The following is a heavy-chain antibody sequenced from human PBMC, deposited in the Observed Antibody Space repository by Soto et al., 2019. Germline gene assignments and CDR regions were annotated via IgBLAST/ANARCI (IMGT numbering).Heavy chain of an antibody. V-gene: IGHV3-23*01. J-gene: IGHJ4*02. CDR1: GFTFSSYA. CDR2: ISGSGGST. CDR3: AKVPGEDYYDSSGSFDY. Sequence: GGSLRLSCAASGFTFSSYAMSWVRQAPGKGLEWVSAISGSGGSTYYADSVKGRFTISRDNSKNTLYLQMNSLRAEDTAEYYCAKVPGEDYYDSSGSFDYWGQGTLVTVSS. D-gene: IGHD3-22*01.